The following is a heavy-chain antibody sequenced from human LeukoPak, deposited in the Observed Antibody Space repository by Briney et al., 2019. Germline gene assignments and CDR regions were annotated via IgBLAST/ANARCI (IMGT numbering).Heavy chain of an antibody. V-gene: IGHV3-11*05. J-gene: IGHJ5*02. D-gene: IGHD2-21*01. CDR1: GGIFSRYY. CDR2: ITGSGRST. Sequence: WGSLTLTCAASGGIFSRYYMSWIRQAPGKGLIVGAYITGSGRSTSYAASVKGRFTLSRDNAKNSLYLQMNSLRDEDPAVYYCVRDIPANWFDPWGQGTLVTVSS. CDR3: VRDIPANWFDP.